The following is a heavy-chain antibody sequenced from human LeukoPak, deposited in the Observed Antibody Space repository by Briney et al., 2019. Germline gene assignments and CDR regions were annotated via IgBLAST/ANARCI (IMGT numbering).Heavy chain of an antibody. CDR3: AKRDYSDSSPYAPLFDY. D-gene: IGHD3-22*01. Sequence: GGSLRLSCAASGFTFSSYAMSWVRQAPGKGPEWVSGITGSGGRTYYADSVKGRFTISRDNSKNTLYLQMNSLRAEDTAMYYCAKRDYSDSSPYAPLFDYWGQGTLVTVSS. CDR2: ITGSGGRT. CDR1: GFTFSSYA. V-gene: IGHV3-23*01. J-gene: IGHJ4*02.